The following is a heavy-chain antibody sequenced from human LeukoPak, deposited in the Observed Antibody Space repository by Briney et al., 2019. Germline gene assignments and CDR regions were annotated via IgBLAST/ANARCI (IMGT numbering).Heavy chain of an antibody. CDR3: ARDAQRGCDYSNSLEY. Sequence: PGGSLRLSCAASGFIFSHYGMHWVRQAPGKGLEWVAVIWSDGSNRFYAGSVKGRFTISRDNSQNTLFLQMNSLRAEDTAMYYCARDAQRGCDYSNSLEYWGHGTMVTVSS. J-gene: IGHJ4*01. D-gene: IGHD4-11*01. CDR1: GFIFSHYG. CDR2: IWSDGSNR. V-gene: IGHV3-33*01.